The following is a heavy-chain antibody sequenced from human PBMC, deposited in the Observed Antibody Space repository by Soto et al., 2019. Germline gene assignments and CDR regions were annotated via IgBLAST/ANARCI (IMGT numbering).Heavy chain of an antibody. D-gene: IGHD3-22*01. CDR1: GGSISSYY. V-gene: IGHV4-4*07. CDR3: ATGGGPDSSGYWVLDY. CDR2: IYTSGGT. Sequence: SETLSLTCTVSGGSISSYYWSWIRQPAGKGLEWIGRIYTSGGTNYNPSLKSRVTMSVDTSKNQFSLKLSSVTAADTAVYYCATGGGPDSSGYWVLDYSGQGTLVTVYS. J-gene: IGHJ4*02.